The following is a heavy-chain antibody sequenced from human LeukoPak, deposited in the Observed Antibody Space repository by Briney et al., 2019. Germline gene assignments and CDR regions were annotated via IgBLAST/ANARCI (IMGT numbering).Heavy chain of an antibody. Sequence: ASVKVSCKASGYTFTGYDINWVRQATGQGLEWMGWMNPNSGNTGYAQKFQGRVTITRNTSISTAYMELSSLRSEDTAVYYCARAGDYYGSGSYYNWFDPWGQGTLVTVSS. V-gene: IGHV1-8*03. D-gene: IGHD3-10*01. J-gene: IGHJ5*02. CDR3: ARAGDYYGSGSYYNWFDP. CDR2: MNPNSGNT. CDR1: GYTFTGYD.